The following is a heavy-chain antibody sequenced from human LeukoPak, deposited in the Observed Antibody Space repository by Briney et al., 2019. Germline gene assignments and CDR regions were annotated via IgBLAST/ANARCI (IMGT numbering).Heavy chain of an antibody. Sequence: SETLSLTCTVSGGSISFYDWSWIRQPPGKGLEWIGHIYSRGSTYYNPSLKSRVTISVDTSKNQFSLKVRSVTAADTAVYYCARGGVQLPPYYFDYWGQGTLVTVSS. CDR1: GGSISFYD. J-gene: IGHJ4*02. CDR2: IYSRGST. D-gene: IGHD5-18*01. CDR3: ARGGVQLPPYYFDY. V-gene: IGHV4-59*01.